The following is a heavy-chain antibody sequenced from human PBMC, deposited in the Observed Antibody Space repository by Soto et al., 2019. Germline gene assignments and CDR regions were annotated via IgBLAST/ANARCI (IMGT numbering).Heavy chain of an antibody. CDR1: GFNVNDAW. CDR2: IKTNTEGGTT. CDR3: ASGAGRPAEHFDF. J-gene: IGHJ4*02. V-gene: IGHV3-15*01. D-gene: IGHD3-10*01. Sequence: EVQLVESGGDLVKPGGSLRLSCAASGFNVNDAWMHWVRQAPGKGLEWVGRIKTNTEGGTTDYAAPVKCRFTISRDDSKSTVYLQMNTLTTEDTAVYYCASGAGRPAEHFDFWGRGALVAVSS.